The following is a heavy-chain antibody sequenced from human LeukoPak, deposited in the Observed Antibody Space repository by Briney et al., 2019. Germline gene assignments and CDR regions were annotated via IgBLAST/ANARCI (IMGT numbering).Heavy chain of an antibody. V-gene: IGHV4-59*01. CDR2: IYYSGSA. CDR1: GAFISSYD. D-gene: IGHD4-23*01. CDR3: ARDGPLPDYGGSQGDAFDI. Sequence: SETLSLNCTGSGAFISSYDWSWNRQPPGKTLELIRYIYYSGSANYNPSLKSRVTISVDTSKNQFSLKLSSVTAADTAVYYCARDGPLPDYGGSQGDAFDIWGQGTMVTVSS. J-gene: IGHJ3*02.